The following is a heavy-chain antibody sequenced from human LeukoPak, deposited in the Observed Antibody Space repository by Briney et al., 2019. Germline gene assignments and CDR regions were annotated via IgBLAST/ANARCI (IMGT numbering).Heavy chain of an antibody. V-gene: IGHV3-23*01. Sequence: GGSLRLSCVASGLTFSFYAMTWVRQAPGKGLEWVSTVSGSGGSTFYADSVKGRFTISRDNSKNTLYLQMNSLRAEDTAIYYCAKDAFRTSGWYYFDYWGQGTLVAVSS. CDR2: VSGSGGST. CDR3: AKDAFRTSGWYYFDY. CDR1: GLTFSFYA. D-gene: IGHD6-19*01. J-gene: IGHJ4*02.